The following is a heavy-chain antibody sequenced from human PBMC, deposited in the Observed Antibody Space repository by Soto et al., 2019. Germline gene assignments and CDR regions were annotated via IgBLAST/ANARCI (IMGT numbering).Heavy chain of an antibody. V-gene: IGHV3-23*01. CDR1: GFTFSSYA. J-gene: IGHJ4*02. D-gene: IGHD3-22*01. Sequence: GGSLRLSGAASGFTFSSYAMSWVRQAPGKGLEWVSAISGSGGSTYYADSVKGRFTISRDNSKNTLYLQMNSLRAEDTAVYYCAPRGFYDSSGYYSYWGQGTLVTVSS. CDR3: APRGFYDSSGYYSY. CDR2: ISGSGGST.